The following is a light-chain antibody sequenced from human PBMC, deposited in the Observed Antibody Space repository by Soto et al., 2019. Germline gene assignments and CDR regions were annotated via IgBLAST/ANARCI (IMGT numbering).Light chain of an antibody. CDR3: GSFTGGMTPDV. CDR1: SSQIGGYKY. V-gene: IGLV2-14*01. Sequence: QSALTQPAFVSGSPRQSVTISCTGSSSQIGGYKYVSWYQQHPGKAPQLIIYEVSSRPSGVSNRFSGSKSGNTASLTISGLQAEDEADYHCGSFTGGMTPDVFGTGTKVTVL. CDR2: EVS. J-gene: IGLJ1*01.